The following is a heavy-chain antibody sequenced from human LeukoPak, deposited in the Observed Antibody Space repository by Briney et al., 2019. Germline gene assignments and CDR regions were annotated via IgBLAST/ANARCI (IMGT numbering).Heavy chain of an antibody. V-gene: IGHV3-48*03. Sequence: GGSLRLSCVASGFTFSNCEMNWVRQAPGKGLEWVSYISSSGSTTYYADSVKGRFTISRDNAKNSLFLQMNSLRAEDTAVYFCARMFEFWGQGTLVTVSS. CDR1: GFTFSNCE. CDR2: ISSSGSTT. CDR3: ARMFEF. J-gene: IGHJ4*02.